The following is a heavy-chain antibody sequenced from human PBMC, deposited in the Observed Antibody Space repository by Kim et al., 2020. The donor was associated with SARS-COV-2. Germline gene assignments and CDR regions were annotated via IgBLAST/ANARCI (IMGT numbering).Heavy chain of an antibody. D-gene: IGHD6-13*01. V-gene: IGHV1-46*01. Sequence: SDAQKFQGRVTMTRDTSTSTVYMELSSLRSEDTAVYYCARGYSSSWNDYWGQGTLVTVSS. CDR3: ARGYSSSWNDY. J-gene: IGHJ4*02.